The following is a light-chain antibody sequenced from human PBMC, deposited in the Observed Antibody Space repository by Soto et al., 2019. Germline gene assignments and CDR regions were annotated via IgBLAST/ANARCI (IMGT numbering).Light chain of an antibody. Sequence: DIQMTQSPPSLSASVGDRVTITCRASQTISSYLNWYQQKPRKAPKLLIYAASTLQSGVPSRFSGSGSGTDFTLTISSLQPEDFATYYCQQSHGIPYTFGQGTKLESK. V-gene: IGKV1-39*01. J-gene: IGKJ2*01. CDR2: AAS. CDR1: QTISSY. CDR3: QQSHGIPYT.